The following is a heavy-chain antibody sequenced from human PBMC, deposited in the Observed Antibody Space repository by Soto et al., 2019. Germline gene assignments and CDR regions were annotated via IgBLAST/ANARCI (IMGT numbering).Heavy chain of an antibody. D-gene: IGHD2-15*01. Sequence: EVQLLESGGVLEQPGGSLRLSCVASGFTSNNYAMSWVRQTPGTGLEWVSGISGSGGTTYYADSVKGRFTISRDNSKNTLYLQMYSLRAEDTAVYHCAKDICSSTSCHFYFDSWGQGTLVTVSS. J-gene: IGHJ4*02. V-gene: IGHV3-23*01. CDR2: ISGSGGTT. CDR3: AKDICSSTSCHFYFDS. CDR1: GFTSNNYA.